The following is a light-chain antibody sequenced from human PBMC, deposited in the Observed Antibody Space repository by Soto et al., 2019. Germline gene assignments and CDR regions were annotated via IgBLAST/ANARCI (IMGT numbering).Light chain of an antibody. J-gene: IGKJ1*01. CDR3: QHYNYYSWT. V-gene: IGKV1-5*03. Sequence: DLHMTQSPSTLSASVGDIVTITCRASHSISVWLAWYQQKPWKAPNLLIYKTSSLETGVQSRFSGSGSGTEFTLAISSLQPNDFVTYYCQHYNYYSWTSGKGTKVEIK. CDR1: HSISVW. CDR2: KTS.